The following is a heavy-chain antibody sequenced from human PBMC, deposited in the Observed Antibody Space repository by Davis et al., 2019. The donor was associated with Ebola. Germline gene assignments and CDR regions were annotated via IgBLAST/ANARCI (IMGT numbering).Heavy chain of an antibody. V-gene: IGHV3-7*01. CDR3: AKIGSEATYFDY. D-gene: IGHD3-10*01. CDR1: GFTFSSYW. J-gene: IGHJ4*02. CDR2: IKQDGSEK. Sequence: PGGSLRLSCAASGFTFSSYWMSWVRQAPGKGLEWVANIKQDGSEKYYVDSVKGRFTISRDSSQNTLYLQMNSLRAEDTAVYYCAKIGSEATYFDYWGQGTLVTVSS.